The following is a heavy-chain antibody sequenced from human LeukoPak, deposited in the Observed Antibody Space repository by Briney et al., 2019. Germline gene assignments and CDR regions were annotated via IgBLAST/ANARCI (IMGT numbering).Heavy chain of an antibody. CDR1: GFTFTTYG. CDR2: IGGSGTRT. Sequence: GGTLRLSCSASGFTFTTYGMNWVRQAPGKGLEWVSGIGGSGTRTYYADSVKGRFTISRDNSKNTLYLQMNSLRDEDTAVYYCAKDSHWILFDDWGQGTLVTVSS. J-gene: IGHJ4*02. V-gene: IGHV3-23*01. CDR3: AKDSHWILFDD. D-gene: IGHD2-2*03.